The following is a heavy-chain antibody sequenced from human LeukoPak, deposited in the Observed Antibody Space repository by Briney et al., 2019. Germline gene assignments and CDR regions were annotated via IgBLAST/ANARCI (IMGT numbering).Heavy chain of an antibody. D-gene: IGHD3-3*01. V-gene: IGHV4-34*01. J-gene: IGHJ4*02. Sequence: PSETLSLTCAVYGGSFSGYYWSWIRQPPGKGLELIGEINHSGSTNYNPSLKSRVTISVDTSKNQFSLKLSSVTAADTAVYYCARLKTYYDFWSGYYPYYFDYWGQGTLVTVSS. CDR2: INHSGST. CDR3: ARLKTYYDFWSGYYPYYFDY. CDR1: GGSFSGYY.